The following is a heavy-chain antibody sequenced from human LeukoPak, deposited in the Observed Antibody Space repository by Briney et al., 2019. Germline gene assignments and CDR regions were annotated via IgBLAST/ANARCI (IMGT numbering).Heavy chain of an antibody. J-gene: IGHJ3*01. Sequence: GGSLRLSCTVSGFNFGDFAMSWVRQAPGKGLEWLGFIRSTIYGGTTDYAASVKGRFTISRDGSKSIAYLQMNSLKTEDTAMYYCTRDYPASFDVWGQGTLVAVSS. CDR2: IRSTIYGGTT. CDR3: TRDYPASFDV. V-gene: IGHV3-49*04. CDR1: GFNFGDFA.